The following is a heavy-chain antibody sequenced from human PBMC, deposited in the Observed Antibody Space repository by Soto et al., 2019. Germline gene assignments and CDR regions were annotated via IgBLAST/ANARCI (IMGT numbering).Heavy chain of an antibody. J-gene: IGHJ4*02. CDR3: SRSTGRY. V-gene: IGHV4-30-4*01. Sequence: QVQLQESGPGLVKPSQTLSLTCTVSGGSIISSDHYWTWIRQPPGKGLEWIAYIYSSGSTYCNPSLKSRVTMSIDTSKIQFSLKLNSVTAADTAIYFCSRSTGRYWGQGTLVTVSS. CDR2: IYSSGST. D-gene: IGHD2-21*01. CDR1: GGSIISSDHY.